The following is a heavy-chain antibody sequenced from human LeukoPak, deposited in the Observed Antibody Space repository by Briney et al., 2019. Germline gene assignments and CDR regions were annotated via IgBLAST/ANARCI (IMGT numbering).Heavy chain of an antibody. J-gene: IGHJ4*02. CDR3: AKQLGYCSDGSCYFPY. CDR1: GFTFSSSA. D-gene: IGHD2-15*01. CDR2: ISNNGGYT. V-gene: IGHV3-23*01. Sequence: GGSLRLSCAASGFTFSSSAMSWVRQAPGKGLEWVSAISNNGGYTNYADSVQGRFTISRDNSKSTLCLQMNSLRAEDTAVYYCAKQLGYCSDGSCYFPYWGQGTLVTVSS.